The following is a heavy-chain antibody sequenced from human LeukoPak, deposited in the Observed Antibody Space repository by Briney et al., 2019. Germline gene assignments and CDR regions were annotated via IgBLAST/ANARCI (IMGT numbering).Heavy chain of an antibody. J-gene: IGHJ4*02. CDR3: AKQLGYCSDGSCYFPY. CDR1: GFTFSSSA. D-gene: IGHD2-15*01. CDR2: ISNNGGYT. V-gene: IGHV3-23*01. Sequence: GGSLRLSCAASGFTFSSSAMSWVRQAPGKGLEWVSAISNNGGYTNYADSVQGRFTISRDNSKSTLCLQMNSLRAEDTAVYYCAKQLGYCSDGSCYFPYWGQGTLVTVSS.